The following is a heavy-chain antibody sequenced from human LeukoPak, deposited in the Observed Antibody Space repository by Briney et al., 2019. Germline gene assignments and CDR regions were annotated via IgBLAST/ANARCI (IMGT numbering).Heavy chain of an antibody. CDR3: ARRIIMVRPIDAFDI. D-gene: IGHD3-10*01. V-gene: IGHV4-59*08. CDR1: GGSISSYY. CDR2: IYYSGST. J-gene: IGHJ3*02. Sequence: PSETLSLTCTVSGGSISSYYWSWIRQPPGKGLEWIGYIYYSGSTNYNPSLKSRVTISVDTSKNQFSLKLSSVTAADTAVYYCARRIIMVRPIDAFDIWGKGTMVTVSS.